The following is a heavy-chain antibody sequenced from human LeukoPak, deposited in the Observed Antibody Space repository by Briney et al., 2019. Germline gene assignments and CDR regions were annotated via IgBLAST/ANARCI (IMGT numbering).Heavy chain of an antibody. CDR3: ARDSSSHYYFDY. D-gene: IGHD2-2*01. CDR1: GFAVTSNH. Sequence: SGGSLRLSCVVSGFAVTSNHMNWVRQAPGKGLEWVSIFYIGGTTKYTDSVKGRFTISRDNSKNTVYLQMSSLRAEDTAVYYCARDSSSHYYFDYWGQGTLVTVSS. J-gene: IGHJ4*02. CDR2: FYIGGTT. V-gene: IGHV3-53*01.